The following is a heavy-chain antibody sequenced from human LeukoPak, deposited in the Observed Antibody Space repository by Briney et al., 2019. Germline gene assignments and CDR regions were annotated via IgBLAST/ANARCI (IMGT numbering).Heavy chain of an antibody. D-gene: IGHD6-6*01. J-gene: IGHJ4*02. Sequence: SETLSLTCTVSGGSISSSSYYWGWIRQPPGKGLEWIGTIYYSGSTFYNSCLNGRGTISVDTSKNQFSLRLNSVAAADTVLYYCARSIAAYYFDFWGQGILVTVSS. CDR1: GGSISSSSYY. CDR2: IYYSGST. V-gene: IGHV4-39*01. CDR3: ARSIAAYYFDF.